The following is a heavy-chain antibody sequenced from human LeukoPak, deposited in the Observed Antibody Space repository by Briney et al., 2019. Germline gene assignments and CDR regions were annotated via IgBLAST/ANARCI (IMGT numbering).Heavy chain of an antibody. CDR2: IYCSGST. CDR1: GVSISSSSYY. Sequence: SETLSLTCTVSGVSISSSSYYWGWIRQPPGKGLEWIGSIYCSGSTYYNPSLKSRVTISVDTSKNQFSLKLSSVTAADTAVYYCARQGLDGGAFYWGQGTLVTVSS. CDR3: ARQGLDGGAFY. D-gene: IGHD4-23*01. V-gene: IGHV4-39*01. J-gene: IGHJ4*02.